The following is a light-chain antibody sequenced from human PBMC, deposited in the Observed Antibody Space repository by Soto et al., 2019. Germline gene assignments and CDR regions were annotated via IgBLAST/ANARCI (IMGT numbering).Light chain of an antibody. CDR3: QQYNNWWT. CDR2: GAS. J-gene: IGKJ1*01. Sequence: EVVMTQSPATLSLSPGERATLSCRASQSVSSSLAWYQQKPGQAPRLLIYGASTRAAGIPDRFSGSGSETEFTLTISSLQVEDFAIYYCQQYNNWWTFGQGTKVEIK. V-gene: IGKV3-15*01. CDR1: QSVSSS.